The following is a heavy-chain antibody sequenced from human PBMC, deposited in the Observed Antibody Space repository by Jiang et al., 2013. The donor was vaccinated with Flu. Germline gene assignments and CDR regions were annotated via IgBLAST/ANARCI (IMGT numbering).Heavy chain of an antibody. CDR1: RLLHQWLL. CDR3: ARARPFCSGESCTYYFDS. Sequence: GLFEAFGDPVPHLHCLWRLLHQWLLLGLGPAAPRKGLEWIGNIYHSDSVDGSAYYNPSLQSRVSISVDTSKNQFSLKMRSVTAAATAVYYCARARPFCSGESCTYYFDSWGQGTLVSVSS. J-gene: IGHJ4*02. D-gene: IGHD2-15*01. CDR2: IYHSDSVDGSA. V-gene: IGHV4-38-2*02.